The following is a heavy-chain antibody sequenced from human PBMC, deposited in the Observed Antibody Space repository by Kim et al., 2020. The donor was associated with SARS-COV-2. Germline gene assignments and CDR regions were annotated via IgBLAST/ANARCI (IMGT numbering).Heavy chain of an antibody. CDR1: GYTFTGYY. CDR2: INPNSGGT. V-gene: IGHV1-2*02. D-gene: IGHD3-10*01. Sequence: ASVKVSCKASGYTFTGYYMHWVRQAPGQGLEWMGWINPNSGGTNYAQKFQGRVTMTRDTSISTAYMELSRLRSDDTAVYYCARELWFGELVCPFDYWGQGTLVTVSS. J-gene: IGHJ4*02. CDR3: ARELWFGELVCPFDY.